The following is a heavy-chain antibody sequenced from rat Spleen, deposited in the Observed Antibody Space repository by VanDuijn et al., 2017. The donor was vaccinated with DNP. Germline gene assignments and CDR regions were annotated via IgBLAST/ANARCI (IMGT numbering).Heavy chain of an antibody. D-gene: IGHD1-11*01. CDR2: VSSDGSST. CDR1: GFTFSDYN. V-gene: IGHV5-7*01. CDR3: ATQDTEGFDY. Sequence: EVQLVESGGGSAQPGRSLKLSCAASGFTFSDYNMAWVRQAPKKGLEWVAAVSSDGSSTYYRDSVKGRFTISRDNAKSTLYLQMDSLRSEDTATYYCATQDTEGFDYWGQGVMVTVSS. J-gene: IGHJ2*01.